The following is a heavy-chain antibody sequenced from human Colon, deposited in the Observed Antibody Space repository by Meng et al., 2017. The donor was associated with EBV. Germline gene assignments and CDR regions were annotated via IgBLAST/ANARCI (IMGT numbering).Heavy chain of an antibody. CDR3: AIDRARLIKYNWFDP. CDR2: IYSSGNT. V-gene: IGHV4-30-4*01. J-gene: IGHJ5*02. D-gene: IGHD3-10*01. Sequence: QGEVEGAGPGLGKPAQSLFLPCPVSGDSITSGDYSWNWIRQPPGKGLEWIGYIYSSGNTFYNPSPHSRVTMSVDTSKNQFSLRLTSVNAADTAVYYCAIDRARLIKYNWFDPWGQGTLVTVSS. CDR1: GDSITSGDYS.